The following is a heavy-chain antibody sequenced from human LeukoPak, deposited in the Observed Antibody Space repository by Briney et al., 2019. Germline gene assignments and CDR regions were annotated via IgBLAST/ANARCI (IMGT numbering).Heavy chain of an antibody. CDR2: ISAYNGNT. J-gene: IGHJ6*03. CDR3: ARDPFDIVVVPAASKSYYMDV. CDR1: GYTFTSYG. Sequence: GASVNVSCKASGYTFTSYGISWVRQAPGQGLEWMGWISAYNGNTNYAQKLQGRVTMTTDTSTSTAYMELRSLRSDDTAVYYCARDPFDIVVVPAASKSYYMDVWGKGTTVTVSS. D-gene: IGHD2-2*01. V-gene: IGHV1-18*01.